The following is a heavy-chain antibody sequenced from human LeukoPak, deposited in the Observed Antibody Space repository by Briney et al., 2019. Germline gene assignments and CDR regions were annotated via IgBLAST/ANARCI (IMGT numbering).Heavy chain of an antibody. J-gene: IGHJ4*02. V-gene: IGHV3-7*01. CDR3: ATMGLELLPYYFDY. Sequence: GGSLRLSCAGSGFTFSRYWMSWVRQAPGKGLEWVANINRDGSEKYHVDSVRGRFTISRDNAKNSLYLQMNSLRAEDTAVYYCATMGLELLPYYFDYWGQGTLVTVSS. D-gene: IGHD1-7*01. CDR1: GFTFSRYW. CDR2: INRDGSEK.